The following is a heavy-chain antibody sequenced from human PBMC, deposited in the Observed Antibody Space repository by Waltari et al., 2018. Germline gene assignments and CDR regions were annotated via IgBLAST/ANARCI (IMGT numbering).Heavy chain of an antibody. J-gene: IGHJ4*02. CDR2: IIPILGIA. V-gene: IGHV1-69*10. CDR1: GGTFSSYA. CDR3: ARDPVPGIAAAGPSY. Sequence: QVQLVQSGAEVKKPGSSVKVSCKASGGTFSSYAISWVRQAPGQGLEWMGGIIPILGIANYAQKFQGRVTITADKSTSTAYMELSSLRSEDTAVYYCARDPVPGIAAAGPSYWGQGTLVTVSS. D-gene: IGHD6-13*01.